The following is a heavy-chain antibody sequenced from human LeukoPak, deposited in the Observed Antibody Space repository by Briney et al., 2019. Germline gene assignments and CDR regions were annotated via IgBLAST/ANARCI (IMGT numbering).Heavy chain of an antibody. J-gene: IGHJ4*02. CDR1: GYTFSSYW. CDR3: ARPSRTYYYDSSGYYY. D-gene: IGHD3-22*01. V-gene: IGHV5-51*01. Sequence: RGESLKISCKGSGYTFSSYWIGWVRQMPGKGLEWMGIIYPGDSDTRYSPSLQGQVTISVDTSIGTAYLQWSSLKASDTAMYYCARPSRTYYYDSSGYYYWGQGTLVTVSS. CDR2: IYPGDSDT.